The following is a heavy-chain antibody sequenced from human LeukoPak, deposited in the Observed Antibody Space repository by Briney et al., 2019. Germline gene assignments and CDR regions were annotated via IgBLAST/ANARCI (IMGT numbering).Heavy chain of an antibody. V-gene: IGHV1-69*13. D-gene: IGHD2-2*01. CDR3: ARALIVVVPAASQYYYYYYGMDV. CDR2: IIPIFGTA. Sequence: GASVKVSCKASGGTFSSYAISWVRQAPGQGLEWMGGIIPIFGTANYAQKFPGRVTITADESTSTAYMELSSLRSEDTAVYYCARALIVVVPAASQYYYYYYGMDVWGQGTTVTVSS. CDR1: GGTFSSYA. J-gene: IGHJ6*02.